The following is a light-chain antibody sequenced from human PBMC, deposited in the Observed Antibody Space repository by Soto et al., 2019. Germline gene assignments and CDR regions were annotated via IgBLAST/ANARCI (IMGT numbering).Light chain of an antibody. J-gene: IGKJ3*01. CDR2: DAS. CDR3: QQRSNWPPL. CDR1: KSVSRY. V-gene: IGKV3-11*01. Sequence: EIVLTQSQATLSLSPGERATLSCRASKSVSRYLAWYQQKPGQAPRLLSYDASNRAPGIPARFSCSGSGTDFSLTISNPEPEDFGVYYCQQRSNWPPLFGPGTKVDIK.